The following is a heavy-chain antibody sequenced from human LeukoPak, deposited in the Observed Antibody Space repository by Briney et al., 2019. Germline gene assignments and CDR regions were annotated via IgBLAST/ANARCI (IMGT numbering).Heavy chain of an antibody. J-gene: IGHJ5*02. V-gene: IGHV4-61*01. CDR3: ARSRAFNSGAFDP. CDR2: IYNGVNT. Sequence: SETLSLTCTVSGASVSSASYWTWIRQPPGKGVEWIAHIYNGVNTNYNPSLKSRVTISVDTSKNRFSLRLNSVTAADTAVYYCARSRAFNSGAFDPWGQGSLVTVSS. D-gene: IGHD1-26*01. CDR1: GASVSSASY.